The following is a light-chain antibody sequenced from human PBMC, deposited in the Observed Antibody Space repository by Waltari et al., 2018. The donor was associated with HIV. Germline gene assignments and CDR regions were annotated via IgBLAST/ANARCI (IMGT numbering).Light chain of an antibody. CDR3: SSYAGSNNRWV. CDR2: EVS. Sequence: QSALTQPPSASGSPGQSVTISCTGTSSDVGGYNYVSWNQTHPGKAPKLMIYEVSKRPSGVPDRFSGSKSGSTASLTVSGLQAEDEADYYCSSYAGSNNRWVFGGGTKLTVL. V-gene: IGLV2-8*01. J-gene: IGLJ3*02. CDR1: SSDVGGYNY.